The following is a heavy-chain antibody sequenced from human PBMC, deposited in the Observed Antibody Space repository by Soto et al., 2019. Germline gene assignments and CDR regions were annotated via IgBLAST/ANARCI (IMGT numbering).Heavy chain of an antibody. CDR1: GGSISIGYYD. V-gene: IGHV4-30-4*01. D-gene: IGHD3-10*02. Sequence: QVQLQESGPGLVKPSQTLSLTCTVSGGSISIGYYDWSWIRQPPGKGLEWIGYFYYSGSTYYNPSLKSRVIRSVDTSKNQFSLKLSSVTAADTAVYYGARVGVFGATTIDYWGQGTLVTVAS. J-gene: IGHJ4*02. CDR3: ARVGVFGATTIDY. CDR2: FYYSGST.